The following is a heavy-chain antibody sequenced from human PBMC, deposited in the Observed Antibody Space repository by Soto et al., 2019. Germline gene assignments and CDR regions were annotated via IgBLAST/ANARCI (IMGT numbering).Heavy chain of an antibody. Sequence: QVQLVQSGAEVKKPGASVKVSCKASGYTFTSYGITWVRQAPGQGLEWLGWIRAYNGNTNYAQKLQGRVTKNTDPSTSTAYMEVSSLRSDDTAVYYCARDLPTMDVWGQGTTVTVSS. CDR1: GYTFTSYG. CDR2: IRAYNGNT. V-gene: IGHV1-18*01. CDR3: ARDLPTMDV. J-gene: IGHJ6*02.